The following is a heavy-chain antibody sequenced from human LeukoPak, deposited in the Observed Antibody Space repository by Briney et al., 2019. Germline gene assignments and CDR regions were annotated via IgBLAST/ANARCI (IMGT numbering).Heavy chain of an antibody. V-gene: IGHV1-8*03. CDR3: ARDLGYCSSTSCPYNWFDP. J-gene: IGHJ5*02. Sequence: GASVKVSCKASGYTFTNYDINWVRQATGQGLEWMGWMNPNSGNTGYAQKFQGRVTITRETSINTAYMELGSLTSEDTAVYYCARDLGYCSSTSCPYNWFDPWGQGTLVTVSS. CDR1: GYTFTNYD. CDR2: MNPNSGNT. D-gene: IGHD2-2*01.